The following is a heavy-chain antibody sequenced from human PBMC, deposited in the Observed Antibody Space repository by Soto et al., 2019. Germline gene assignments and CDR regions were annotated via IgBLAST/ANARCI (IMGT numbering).Heavy chain of an antibody. V-gene: IGHV4-30-4*01. CDR2: IDYSGNT. J-gene: IGHJ5*02. Sequence: SETLSLTCTVSGVSITSGDYYWNWIRQPPGKGLEWIGNIDYSGNTYYNPSLKRRLTISLDTSKNQFSLKLRSVTAADTAVYYCASFGVASMNWFDPWGQGTLVTVSS. CDR3: ASFGVASMNWFDP. CDR1: GVSITSGDYY. D-gene: IGHD3-3*01.